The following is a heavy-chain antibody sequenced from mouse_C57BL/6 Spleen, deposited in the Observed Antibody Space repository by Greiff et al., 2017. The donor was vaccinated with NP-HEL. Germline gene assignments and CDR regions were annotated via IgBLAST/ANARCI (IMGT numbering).Heavy chain of an antibody. V-gene: IGHV1-52*01. CDR2: IDPSDSET. CDR1: GYTFTSYW. CDR3: ARTTVVEGGRAMDY. Sequence: VQLQQPGAELVRPGSSVKLSCKASGYTFTSYWMHWVKQRPIQGLEWIGNIDPSDSETHYNQKFKDKATLTVDKSSSTAYMQLSSLTSEDSAVYYCARTTVVEGGRAMDYWGQGTSVTVSS. D-gene: IGHD1-1*01. J-gene: IGHJ4*01.